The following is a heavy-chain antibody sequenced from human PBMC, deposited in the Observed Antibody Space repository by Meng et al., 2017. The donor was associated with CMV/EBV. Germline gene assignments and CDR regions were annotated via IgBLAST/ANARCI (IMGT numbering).Heavy chain of an antibody. CDR2: IRGSGGST. Sequence: GESLKISCAASGFTFSSSAMGWVRQAPGKGLEWVSAIRGSGGSTYYADSVKGRFTISRDNSKNTLYLQISSLRAEDTAVYYCAKESGTYYIVGFDPWGQGTLVTVSS. J-gene: IGHJ5*02. V-gene: IGHV3-23*01. CDR3: AKESGTYYIVGFDP. CDR1: GFTFSSSA. D-gene: IGHD1-26*01.